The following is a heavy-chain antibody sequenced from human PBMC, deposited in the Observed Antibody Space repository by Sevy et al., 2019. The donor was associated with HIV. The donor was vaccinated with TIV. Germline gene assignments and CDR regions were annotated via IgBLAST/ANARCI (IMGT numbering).Heavy chain of an antibody. V-gene: IGHV3-23*01. CDR1: GFTFSSYA. CDR3: ANRLGCGTNGVCYLDY. Sequence: GGSLRLSCAASGFTFSSYAMSWVRQAPGKGLEWVSAISGSGGSTYYADSVKGRFTISRDNSKNTLYLQMNSLRAEDTAVYYCANRLGCGTNGVCYLDYWGQGTLVTVSS. CDR2: ISGSGGST. D-gene: IGHD2-8*01. J-gene: IGHJ4*02.